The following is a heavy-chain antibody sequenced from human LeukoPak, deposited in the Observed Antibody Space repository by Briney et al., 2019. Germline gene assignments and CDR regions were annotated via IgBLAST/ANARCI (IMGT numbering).Heavy chain of an antibody. V-gene: IGHV3-30*03. D-gene: IGHD6-19*01. CDR1: GFTFSNYA. CDR2: ISYDGSSK. Sequence: PGGSLRLSCAASGFTFSNYAMHWVRQAPGKGLEWVAIISYDGSSKYYADSVKGRFTISRDNSKNTLYLQMNSLGPEDTAMYYCARDRISSVAVPLDYSGQGNLVTVSS. CDR3: ARDRISSVAVPLDY. J-gene: IGHJ4*02.